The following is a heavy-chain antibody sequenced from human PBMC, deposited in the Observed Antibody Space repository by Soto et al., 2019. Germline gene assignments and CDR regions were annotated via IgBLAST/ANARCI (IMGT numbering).Heavy chain of an antibody. CDR2: INPNSGGT. CDR1: GYTFTGYY. J-gene: IGHJ6*02. V-gene: IGHV1-2*04. CDR3: ARGGGYIGYDPIYYYYGMDV. Sequence: QVQLVQSGAEVKKPGASVKVSCKASGYTFTGYYMHWVRQAPGQGLEWMGWINPNSGGTNYAQKFQGWVTMTRDTSISTAYMELSRLRSDDTAVYYCARGGGYIGYDPIYYYYGMDVWGQGTTVTVSS. D-gene: IGHD5-12*01.